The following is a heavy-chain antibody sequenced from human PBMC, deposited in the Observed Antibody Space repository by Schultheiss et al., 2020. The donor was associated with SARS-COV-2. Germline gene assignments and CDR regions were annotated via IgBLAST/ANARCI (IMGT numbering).Heavy chain of an antibody. CDR1: GGSISSGGYS. CDR2: IYYSGST. V-gene: IGHV4-61*08. D-gene: IGHD6-19*01. J-gene: IGHJ6*02. CDR3: ARERGVLGAATPYIAVAGTHGMDV. Sequence: SETLSLTCAVSGGSISSGGYSRSWIRQPPGKGLEWIGYIYYSGSTNYNPSLKSRVTISVDTSKNQFSLKLSSVTAADTAVYYCARERGVLGAATPYIAVAGTHGMDVWGQGTTVTVSS.